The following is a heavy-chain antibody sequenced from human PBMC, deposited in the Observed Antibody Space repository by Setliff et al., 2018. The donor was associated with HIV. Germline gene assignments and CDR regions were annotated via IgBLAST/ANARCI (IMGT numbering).Heavy chain of an antibody. V-gene: IGHV4-39*07. D-gene: IGHD3-10*01. Sequence: SETLSLTCTVSGGSISSSSYYWGWIRQPPGKGLEWIGTIYYSGSTYYNTSLKSRVTISVDTSKNQFSLKLSSVTAADTAVYYCARDPWARGVIMAPDYWGQGTLVTVSS. CDR3: ARDPWARGVIMAPDY. J-gene: IGHJ4*02. CDR2: IYYSGST. CDR1: GGSISSSSYY.